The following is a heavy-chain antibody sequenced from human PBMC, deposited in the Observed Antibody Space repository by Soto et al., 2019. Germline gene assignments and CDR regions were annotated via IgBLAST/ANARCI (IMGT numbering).Heavy chain of an antibody. CDR3: ARGGSLTWYFDL. CDR2: INSDGSST. Sequence: EVQLVESGGGLVQPGGSLRLSCAASGFTLSRYWMHWVRQAPGKGLVWVSRINSDGSSTSYADSVKGRFTISRDNAKNTLYLQMNSLRAEDTAVYYCARGGSLTWYFDLWGRGTLVTVSS. CDR1: GFTLSRYW. D-gene: IGHD1-26*01. V-gene: IGHV3-74*01. J-gene: IGHJ2*01.